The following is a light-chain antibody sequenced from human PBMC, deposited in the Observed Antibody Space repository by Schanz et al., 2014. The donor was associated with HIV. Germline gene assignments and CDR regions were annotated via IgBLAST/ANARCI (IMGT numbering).Light chain of an antibody. CDR3: QQYNDWPPIT. CDR2: GAS. J-gene: IGKJ5*01. CDR1: QTISSH. Sequence: EIVLTQSPATLSLSPGESATLSCRTSQTISSHLAWYQEKPGQTPRLLLYGASTRATGVPARFSGSGSGTEFTLTISSLQSEDFAVYYCQQYNDWPPITFGQGTRLEIK. V-gene: IGKV3-15*01.